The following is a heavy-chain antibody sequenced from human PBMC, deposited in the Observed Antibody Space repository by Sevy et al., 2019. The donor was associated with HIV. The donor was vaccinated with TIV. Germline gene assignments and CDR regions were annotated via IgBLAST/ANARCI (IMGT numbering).Heavy chain of an antibody. V-gene: IGHV3-15*01. CDR2: IKSKTDGGTT. D-gene: IGHD3-22*01. J-gene: IGHJ6*02. CDR3: TTVLVVVIKRGDV. CDR1: GLTFSNAW. Sequence: GGSLRLSCAASGLTFSNAWMSWVRQAPGKGLEWVGRIKSKTDGGTTDYAAPVKGRFTISRDDSKNTLYLQMNSLKTEDTAVYYCTTVLVVVIKRGDVWGHGTTVTVSS.